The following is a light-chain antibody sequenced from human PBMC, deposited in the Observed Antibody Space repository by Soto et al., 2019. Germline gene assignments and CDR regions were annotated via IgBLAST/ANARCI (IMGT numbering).Light chain of an antibody. Sequence: EIIMTQSPATLSVAPGERASLSCRASQSVRSNFAWYQQKPGQAPRLLIYGASTRATGVPARFSGSESATEFTLTIISLHSEDFAIYYCQQYNNWPWTFGQGTKVDIK. CDR2: GAS. CDR1: QSVRSN. CDR3: QQYNNWPWT. J-gene: IGKJ1*01. V-gene: IGKV3-15*01.